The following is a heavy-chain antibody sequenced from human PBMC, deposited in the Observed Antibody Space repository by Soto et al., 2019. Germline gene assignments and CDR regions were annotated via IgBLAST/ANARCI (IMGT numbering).Heavy chain of an antibody. V-gene: IGHV3-74*01. J-gene: IGHJ5*02. CDR2: INGDASIT. Sequence: VQLVESGGGLVQPGGSLRLSCAASGFTFSTYWMHWVRQAPEKGLVWVSRINGDASITNYADSVKGRFTISRDNAKNTLYLQMNSLRAEDTAVYYCARGGLKSYWFDPWGQGTLVTVSS. D-gene: IGHD3-10*01. CDR1: GFTFSTYW. CDR3: ARGGLKSYWFDP.